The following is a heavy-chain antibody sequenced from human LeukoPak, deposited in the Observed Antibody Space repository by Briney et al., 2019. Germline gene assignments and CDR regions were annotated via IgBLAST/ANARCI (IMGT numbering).Heavy chain of an antibody. V-gene: IGHV4-59*07. J-gene: IGHJ1*01. CDR2: IYHSYTT. CDR3: AQKAPFSPAYSQQ. CDR1: GVSIPSYF. Sequence: PSDTLSLTCTVSGVSIPSYFWTWLRQPPGKGLEWIGYIYHSYTTNYNPSLKSRATISVDTPRSQFSLKLSSVSTADTAVYYCAQKAPFSPAYSQQWGQGTLVTVSS. D-gene: IGHD2/OR15-2a*01.